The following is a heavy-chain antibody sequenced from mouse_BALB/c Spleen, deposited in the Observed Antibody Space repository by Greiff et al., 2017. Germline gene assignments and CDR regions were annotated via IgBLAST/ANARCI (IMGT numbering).Heavy chain of an antibody. D-gene: IGHD1-1*01. Sequence: EVNVVESGGGLVQPGGSLKLSCAASGFTFSSYGMSLVRQTPDKRLELVATINSNGGSTYYPDSVKGRFTISRDNAKNTLYLQMSSLKSEDTAMYYCARDYYGSSFDYWGQGTTLTVSS. CDR1: GFTFSSYG. CDR2: INSNGGST. V-gene: IGHV5-6-3*01. CDR3: ARDYYGSSFDY. J-gene: IGHJ2*01.